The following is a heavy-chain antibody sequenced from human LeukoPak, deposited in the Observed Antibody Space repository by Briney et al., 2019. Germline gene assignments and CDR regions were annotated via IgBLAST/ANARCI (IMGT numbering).Heavy chain of an antibody. V-gene: IGHV1-18*01. J-gene: IGHJ4*02. D-gene: IGHD4-23*01. CDR2: ISVYNGKT. CDR3: ARHMTTVVTSLDN. Sequence: ASVKVSCRASGYDFSSYGISWVRQAPGQGLQWMGWISVYNGKTKYGPLQGRVTLTADTSTDTAYMELTGLTSDDTAMYYCARHMTTVVTSLDNWGRGTLVTVSS. CDR1: GYDFSSYG.